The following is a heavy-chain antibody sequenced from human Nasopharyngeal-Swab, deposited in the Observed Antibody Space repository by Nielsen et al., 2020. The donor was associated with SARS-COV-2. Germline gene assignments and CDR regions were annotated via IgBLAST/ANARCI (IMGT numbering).Heavy chain of an antibody. CDR2: IYYSGST. D-gene: IGHD6-13*01. Sequence: SETLSLTCTVSGGSISSSSYYWGWIRQPPGKGLEWIGSIYYSGSTYYNPSLKSRVTISVDTSKNQFSLKLSSVTAADTAVYYCARNPNSSSWHLSDAFDIWGQGTMVTVSS. J-gene: IGHJ3*02. CDR3: ARNPNSSSWHLSDAFDI. CDR1: GGSISSSSYY. V-gene: IGHV4-39*01.